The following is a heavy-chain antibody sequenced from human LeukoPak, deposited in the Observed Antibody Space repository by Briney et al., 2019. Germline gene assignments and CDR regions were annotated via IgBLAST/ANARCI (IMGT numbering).Heavy chain of an antibody. CDR2: ISSSGSTI. CDR3: ASLGDIVVVVADNAFDI. V-gene: IGHV3-48*03. CDR1: GFTFSSYE. D-gene: IGHD2-15*01. Sequence: PGRSLRLSCAASGFTFSSYEMNWVRQAPGKGLEWVSYISSSGSTIYYADSVKGRFTISRDNAKNSLYLQMNSLRAEDTAVYYCASLGDIVVVVADNAFDIWGQGTMVTVSS. J-gene: IGHJ3*02.